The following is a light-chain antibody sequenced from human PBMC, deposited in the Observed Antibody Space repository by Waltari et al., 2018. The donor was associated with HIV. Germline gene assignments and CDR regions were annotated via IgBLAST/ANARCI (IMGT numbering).Light chain of an antibody. V-gene: IGLV8-61*01. CDR1: SDSVSINYY. CDR2: STY. CDR3: ALYMTGAKWV. Sequence: QTVVTQEPSFSVSPGGTVTLTCALNSDSVSINYYPGGFQQTPGQAPRTLISSTYSRSSGVPDRFSGSILGNKAALTITGAQADDDSVYFCALYMTGAKWVFGGGTKLTVL. J-gene: IGLJ3*02.